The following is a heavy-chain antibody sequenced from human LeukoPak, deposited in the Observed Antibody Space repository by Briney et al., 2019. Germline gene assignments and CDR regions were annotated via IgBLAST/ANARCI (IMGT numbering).Heavy chain of an antibody. CDR2: INSDGSST. CDR1: GFTFSSYW. D-gene: IGHD3-16*02. CDR3: ARGVYDYVWGSYRSLLSYYFDY. Sequence: GRSLRLSCAASGFTFSSYWMHWVRQAPGKGLVWVSRINSDGSSTSYADSVKGRFTISRDNAKNTLYLQMNSLRAEDTAVYYCARGVYDYVWGSYRSLLSYYFDYWGQGTLVTVSS. V-gene: IGHV3-74*01. J-gene: IGHJ4*02.